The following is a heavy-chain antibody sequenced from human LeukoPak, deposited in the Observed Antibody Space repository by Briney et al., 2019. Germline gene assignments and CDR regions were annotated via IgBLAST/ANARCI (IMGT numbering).Heavy chain of an antibody. J-gene: IGHJ4*02. V-gene: IGHV4-34*01. D-gene: IGHD3-10*01. Sequence: PSETLSLTCAVYGGSFSGYYWSWIRQPPGKGLEWIGEINHSGSTNYNPSLKSRVTISVDTSKNQFSLKLSSVTAADTAVYYCAGVLLWFGDPGSFDYWGQGALVTVSS. CDR1: GGSFSGYY. CDR2: INHSGST. CDR3: AGVLLWFGDPGSFDY.